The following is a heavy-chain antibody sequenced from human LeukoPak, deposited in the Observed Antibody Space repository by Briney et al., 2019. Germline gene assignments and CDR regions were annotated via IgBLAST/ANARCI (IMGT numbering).Heavy chain of an antibody. Sequence: ASVKVSCKASGYTFTGYYMHGVRQAPGQGLEWMGWINPNSGGTNYAQKFQGRVTMTRDTSISTAYMELSRLRSDDTAVYYWARTYLGYCSSTSCPEGESFDRWGQGTLVTVSS. V-gene: IGHV1-2*02. CDR1: GYTFTGYY. D-gene: IGHD2-2*01. CDR3: ARTYLGYCSSTSCPEGESFDR. CDR2: INPNSGGT. J-gene: IGHJ5*02.